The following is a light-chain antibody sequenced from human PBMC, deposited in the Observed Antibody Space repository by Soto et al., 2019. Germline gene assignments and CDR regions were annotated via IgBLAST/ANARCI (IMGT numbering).Light chain of an antibody. CDR2: HAS. V-gene: IGKV3D-15*01. Sequence: VVMTQSPATLCXXXGXXXTXXXRASQSVSSSLAWYQQKPGQAPRLLIYHASTRATGIPARFSGSGSGTEFTLTISSLQSEDFAVYYCQQYNNWLPITFGQGTRLEIK. CDR3: QQYNNWLPIT. J-gene: IGKJ5*01. CDR1: QSVSSS.